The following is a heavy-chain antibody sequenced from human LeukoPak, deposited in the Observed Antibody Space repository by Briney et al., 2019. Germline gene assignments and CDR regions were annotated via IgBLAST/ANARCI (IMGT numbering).Heavy chain of an antibody. J-gene: IGHJ3*02. V-gene: IGHV5-51*01. CDR3: AVSSSWYWGRFGDAFDI. CDR1: GYRFTSYW. CDR2: IHPGDSDT. Sequence: GESLKISCKGSGYRFTSYWIGWVRQMPGKGLEWMGIIHPGDSDTRYSPSFQGQVTISADKSISTAYLQWSSLKASDTAMYYCAVSSSWYWGRFGDAFDIWGQGTMVTVSS. D-gene: IGHD6-13*01.